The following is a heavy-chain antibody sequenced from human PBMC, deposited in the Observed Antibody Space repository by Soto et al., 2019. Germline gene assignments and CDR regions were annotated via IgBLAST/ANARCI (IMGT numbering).Heavy chain of an antibody. Sequence: SETLSLTCAVYGGSFSGYYWSWIRQPPGKGLEWIGEINHSGSTNYNPSLKSRVTISVDTSKNQFSLKLSSVTAADTAVYYCARGEDTAMGSYYYYGMDV. CDR3: ARGEDTAMGSYYYYGMDV. D-gene: IGHD5-18*01. CDR1: GGSFSGYY. J-gene: IGHJ6*01. CDR2: INHSGST. V-gene: IGHV4-34*01.